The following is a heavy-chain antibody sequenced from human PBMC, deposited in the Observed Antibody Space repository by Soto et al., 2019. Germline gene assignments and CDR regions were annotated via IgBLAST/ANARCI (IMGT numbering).Heavy chain of an antibody. J-gene: IGHJ6*02. V-gene: IGHV4-59*01. Sequence: SETLSLTCTVSGGSISSYYWSWIRQPPGKGLEWIGYIYYSGGTNYNPSLKSRVTISVDTSKNQFSLKLSSVTAADTAVYYCARDPGIAAAGYKYYYYGMDVWGQGTTVTVSS. CDR2: IYYSGGT. CDR3: ARDPGIAAAGYKYYYYGMDV. CDR1: GGSISSYY. D-gene: IGHD6-13*01.